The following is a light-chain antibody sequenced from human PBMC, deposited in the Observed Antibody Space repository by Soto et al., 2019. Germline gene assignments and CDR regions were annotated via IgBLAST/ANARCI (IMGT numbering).Light chain of an antibody. Sequence: EVVLTQSPGTLSLSPGERATLSCRASQSVRTSDVTWYQHQPGQAPRLLIYGAFNRATDIPDRFSGSGSGTDFTLTISRLEAEDFAVYYCQHCGNSRYTFGQGTRLKIK. V-gene: IGKV3-20*01. J-gene: IGKJ2*01. CDR2: GAF. CDR1: QSVRTSD. CDR3: QHCGNSRYT.